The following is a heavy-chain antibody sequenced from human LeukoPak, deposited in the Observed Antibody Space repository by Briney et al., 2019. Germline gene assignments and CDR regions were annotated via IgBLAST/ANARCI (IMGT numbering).Heavy chain of an antibody. CDR1: GGSISSGGYN. CDR2: IYYSGST. V-gene: IGHV4-31*03. J-gene: IGHJ4*02. Sequence: SETLSLTCTDSGGSISSGGYNWSWIRQHPGKGLEWIGYIYYSGSTYYNPSLKSRVTISVDTSKNQFSLKLSSVTAADTAVYYCARGTTNWGIDYWGQGTLVTVSS. D-gene: IGHD7-27*01. CDR3: ARGTTNWGIDY.